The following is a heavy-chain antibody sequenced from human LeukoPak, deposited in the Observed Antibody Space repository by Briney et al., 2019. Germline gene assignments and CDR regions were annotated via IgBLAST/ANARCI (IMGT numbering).Heavy chain of an antibody. V-gene: IGHV4-34*01. CDR1: GGTFSGYY. J-gene: IGHJ4*02. CDR3: ARNFQYFDLPDY. CDR2: INHSGST. Sequence: PSETLSLTCAVYGGTFSGYYWSWIRQPPGKGLEWIGEINHSGSTYYNPSLKSRVTISVDTSKNQFSLKLISVTAADTAVYYCARNFQYFDLPDYWGQGTLVTVSS. D-gene: IGHD2/OR15-2a*01.